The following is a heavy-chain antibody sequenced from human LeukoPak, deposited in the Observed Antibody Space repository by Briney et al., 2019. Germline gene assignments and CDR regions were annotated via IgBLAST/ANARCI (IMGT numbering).Heavy chain of an antibody. CDR1: RGTFSSYA. J-gene: IGHJ6*03. CDR2: IIPIFGTA. D-gene: IGHD5-18*01. Sequence: SVKVSCKASRGTFSSYAISWVRQAPGQGLEWMGGIIPIFGTANYAQKFQGRVTINADEFTSTVYMELYSLTSEDTAVYYCARARGYSYAKKSSYYYYMDVWGKGTTVTISS. CDR3: ARARGYSYAKKSSYYYYMDV. V-gene: IGHV1-69*13.